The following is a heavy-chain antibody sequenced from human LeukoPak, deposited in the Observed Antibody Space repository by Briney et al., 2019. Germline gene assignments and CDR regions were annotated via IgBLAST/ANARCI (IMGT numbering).Heavy chain of an antibody. CDR2: IRSKAYGGTT. D-gene: IGHD6-13*01. CDR3: TTIAAVGHYDY. V-gene: IGHV3-49*03. Sequence: GVLRLSCTASGFTFGDYAMSWFRQAPGKGLEWVGFIRSKAYGGTTEYAASVKGRFTISRDDSKSIAYLQMNSPKTEDTAVYYCTTIAAVGHYDYWGQGTLGTVSS. CDR1: GFTFGDYA. J-gene: IGHJ4*02.